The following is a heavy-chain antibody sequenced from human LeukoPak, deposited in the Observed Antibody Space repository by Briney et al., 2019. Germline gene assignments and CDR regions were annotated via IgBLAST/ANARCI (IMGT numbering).Heavy chain of an antibody. Sequence: ASVTVSCKAPGYTFTGYYMHWVRQAPGQGLEWMGWINPNSGGTNYAQKSQGWVTMTRDTSISTAYMELSRLRSDDTAVYYCARDLDTAMGYWGQGTLVTVSS. CDR1: GYTFTGYY. J-gene: IGHJ4*02. CDR3: ARDLDTAMGY. CDR2: INPNSGGT. D-gene: IGHD5-18*01. V-gene: IGHV1-2*04.